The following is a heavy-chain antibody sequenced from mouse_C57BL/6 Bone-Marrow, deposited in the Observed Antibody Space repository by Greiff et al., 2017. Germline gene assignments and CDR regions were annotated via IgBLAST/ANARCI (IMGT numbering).Heavy chain of an antibody. V-gene: IGHV14-2*01. CDR3: AREYYYGSSYGYAMDY. Sequence: VHVKQSGAELVKPGASVKLSCTASGFNIKDYYMHWVKQRTEQGLEWIGRIDPEDGETKYAPKFQGKATITADTSSNTAYLQLSSLTSEDTAVYYCAREYYYGSSYGYAMDYWGQGTSVTVSS. J-gene: IGHJ4*01. D-gene: IGHD1-1*01. CDR1: GFNIKDYY. CDR2: IDPEDGET.